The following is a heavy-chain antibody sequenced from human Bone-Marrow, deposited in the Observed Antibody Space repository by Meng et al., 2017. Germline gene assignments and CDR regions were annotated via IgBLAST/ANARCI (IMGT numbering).Heavy chain of an antibody. CDR3: ARDGGYSGYDEGGFDY. J-gene: IGHJ4*02. Sequence: GGSLRLSCAASGFTVSSNYMSWVRQAPGKGLEWVSVIYSGGSTYYADSVKGRFTISRDNSKNTLYLQMNSLRAEDTAVYYCARDGGYSGYDEGGFDYWGQGTLVTVSS. V-gene: IGHV3-66*02. CDR2: IYSGGST. CDR1: GFTVSSNY. D-gene: IGHD5-12*01.